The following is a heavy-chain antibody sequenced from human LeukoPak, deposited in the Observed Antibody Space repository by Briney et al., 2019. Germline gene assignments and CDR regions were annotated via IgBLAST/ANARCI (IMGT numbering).Heavy chain of an antibody. CDR2: MNPNSGNT. CDR1: GYTFTSYD. D-gene: IGHD3-22*01. J-gene: IGHJ4*02. CDR3: ARGYDSSGYYEGFDY. V-gene: IGHV1-8*01. Sequence: LGASVKVSCKASGYTFTSYDINWVRQATGQGPEWMGWMNPNSGNTGYAQKFQGRVTMTRNTSISTAYMELSSLRSEDTAVYYCARGYDSSGYYEGFDYWGQGTLVTVSS.